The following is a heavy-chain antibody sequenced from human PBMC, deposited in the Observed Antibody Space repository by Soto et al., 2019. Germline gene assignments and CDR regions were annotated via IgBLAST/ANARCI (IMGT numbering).Heavy chain of an antibody. D-gene: IGHD2-15*01. CDR3: ARVYCSGGSCYPLYFDY. CDR2: IIPIFGTA. CDR1: GGTFSSYA. J-gene: IGHJ4*02. V-gene: IGHV1-69*13. Sequence: SMKVSCKASGGTFSSYAISWVRQAPGQGLEWMGGIIPIFGTANYAQKFQGRVTITADESTSTAYMELSSLRSEDTAVYYCARVYCSGGSCYPLYFDYWGQGTLVTVSS.